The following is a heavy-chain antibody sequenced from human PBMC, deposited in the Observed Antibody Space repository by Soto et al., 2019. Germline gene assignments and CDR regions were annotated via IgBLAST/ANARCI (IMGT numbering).Heavy chain of an antibody. Sequence: QAGGSLRLSCAASGFTFSSYGMHWVRQAPGKGLEWVAVISYDGSNKYYAGSVKGRFTISRDNSKNTLYLQMNSLRAEDTAVYYCAKIGSSWPGDFDYWGQGTLVTVSS. CDR2: ISYDGSNK. D-gene: IGHD6-13*01. CDR3: AKIGSSWPGDFDY. CDR1: GFTFSSYG. J-gene: IGHJ4*02. V-gene: IGHV3-30*18.